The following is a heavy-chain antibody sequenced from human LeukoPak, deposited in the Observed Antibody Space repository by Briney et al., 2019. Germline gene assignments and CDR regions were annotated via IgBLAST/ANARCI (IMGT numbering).Heavy chain of an antibody. D-gene: IGHD3-16*01. Sequence: SETLTLTCTVSDGSISSGGYYWSWIRQHPGKGLEWIGYIHYSGSTYYNPSLKSRVTISVDTSKNQFSLKLSSVTAADTAVYYCARAQMGGFDPWGQGTLVTVSS. CDR3: ARAQMGGFDP. J-gene: IGHJ5*02. CDR1: DGSISSGGYY. V-gene: IGHV4-31*03. CDR2: IHYSGST.